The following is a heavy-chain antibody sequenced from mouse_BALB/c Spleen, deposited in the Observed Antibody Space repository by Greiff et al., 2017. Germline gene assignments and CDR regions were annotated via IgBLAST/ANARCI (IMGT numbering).Heavy chain of an antibody. CDR2: IWAGGST. J-gene: IGHJ3*01. D-gene: IGHD2-14*01. Sequence: QVQLQQSGPGLVAPSQSLSITCTVSGFSLTSYGVHWVRQPPGKGLEWLGVIWAGGSTNYNSALMSRLSISKDNSKGQVFLKMNSLQTDATAMYYCAGGERYDSWFAYWGQGTLVTVSA. CDR1: GFSLTSYG. CDR3: AGGERYDSWFAY. V-gene: IGHV2-9*02.